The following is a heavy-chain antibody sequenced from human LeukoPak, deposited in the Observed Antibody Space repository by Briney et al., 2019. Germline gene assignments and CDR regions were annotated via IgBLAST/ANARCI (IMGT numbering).Heavy chain of an antibody. V-gene: IGHV4-34*01. D-gene: IGHD4-17*01. CDR1: GGSFSGYY. CDR3: ARGVGYGGNGDY. CDR2: INHSGST. Sequence: PSETLSLTCAVYGGSFSGYYWSWIRRPPGKGLEWIGEINHSGSTNYNPSLKSRVTISVDTSKNQFSLKLSSVTAADTAVYYCARGVGYGGNGDYWGQGTLVTVSS. J-gene: IGHJ4*02.